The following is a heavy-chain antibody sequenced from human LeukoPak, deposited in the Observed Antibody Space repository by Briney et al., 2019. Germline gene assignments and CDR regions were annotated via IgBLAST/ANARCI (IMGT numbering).Heavy chain of an antibody. J-gene: IGHJ6*02. CDR3: AKDRFATVTGYGMDV. D-gene: IGHD4-17*01. V-gene: IGHV3-23*01. CDR1: GFTFSSYT. Sequence: GGSLRLSCAASGFTFSSYTMSWVRQAPGKELEWVSTITTSDGNTYYADSVKGRFTISRDNSKNTLYLQMNSLRAEDTAVYYCAKDRFATVTGYGMDVWGQGTTVTVSS. CDR2: ITTSDGNT.